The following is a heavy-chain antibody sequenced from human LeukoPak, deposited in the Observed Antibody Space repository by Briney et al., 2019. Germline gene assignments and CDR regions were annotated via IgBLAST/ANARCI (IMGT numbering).Heavy chain of an antibody. Sequence: AGGSLRLSCAASGFTVSTNYMSWVRQAPGKGLEWVSVIYSGGSTYYADSVKGRFTISRDNSKNTLYLQMNSLRAEDTAVYYCARDCTNGVCTYFDYWGQGTLVTVSS. D-gene: IGHD2-8*01. J-gene: IGHJ4*02. CDR1: GFTVSTNY. CDR2: IYSGGST. CDR3: ARDCTNGVCTYFDY. V-gene: IGHV3-53*01.